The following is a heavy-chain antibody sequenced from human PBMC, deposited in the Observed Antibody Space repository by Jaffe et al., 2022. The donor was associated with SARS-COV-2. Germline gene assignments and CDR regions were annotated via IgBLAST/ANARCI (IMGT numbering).Heavy chain of an antibody. D-gene: IGHD5-18*01. CDR1: GFTFDDYA. V-gene: IGHV3-43*02. Sequence: EVQLVESGGGVVQPGGSLRLSCAASGFTFDDYAMHWVRQAPGKGLEWVSLISGDGGSTYYADSVKGRFTISRDNSKNSLYLQMNSLRTEDTALYYCAKTFGDFLYSYGYSYYYGMDVWGQGTTVTVSS. CDR2: ISGDGGST. J-gene: IGHJ6*02. CDR3: AKTFGDFLYSYGYSYYYGMDV.